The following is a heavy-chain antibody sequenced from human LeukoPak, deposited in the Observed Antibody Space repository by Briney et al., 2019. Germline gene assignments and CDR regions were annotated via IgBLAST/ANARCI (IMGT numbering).Heavy chain of an antibody. V-gene: IGHV5-51*01. CDR2: INSDDTNI. J-gene: IGHJ4*02. D-gene: IGHD1-1*01. Sequence: GVSLHISCHASGYSFTNYWIGGVRQMPGHGLECVALINSDDTNIAYSPSLQGQVTISADRSISPASLQWSSLKASDTAMYYCARPRRAERPEDYWGQGTLVIVSS. CDR3: ARPRRAERPEDY. CDR1: GYSFTNYW.